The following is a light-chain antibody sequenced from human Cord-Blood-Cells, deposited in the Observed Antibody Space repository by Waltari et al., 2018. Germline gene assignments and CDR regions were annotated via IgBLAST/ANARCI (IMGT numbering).Light chain of an antibody. CDR1: QSVSSY. CDR3: QQRSNWPPWT. CDR2: DAS. J-gene: IGKJ1*01. V-gene: IGKV3-11*01. Sequence: ELLLTHSPAPLSLSPRARAPLACRASQSVSSYLAWYQQKPGQAPRLLIYDASNRATGIPARFSGSGSGTDFTLTISSLEPEDFAVYYCQQRSNWPPWTFGQGTKVEIK.